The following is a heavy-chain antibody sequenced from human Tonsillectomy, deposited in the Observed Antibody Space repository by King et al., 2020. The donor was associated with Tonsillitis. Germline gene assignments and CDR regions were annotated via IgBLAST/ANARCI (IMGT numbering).Heavy chain of an antibody. V-gene: IGHV1-69*01. Sequence: QLVQSGAEVKKPGSSVKVSCRASGATLTSYTIIWVRQAPGQGLEWMGGIIPLSRTANYAQKFQGRVTITADESTGKAYMVLSSLRSEDTAVYFCARVAKTSGYDVYYFDYWGQGTLVTVSS. CDR2: IIPLSRTA. CDR1: GATLTSYT. CDR3: ARVAKTSGYDVYYFDY. J-gene: IGHJ4*02. D-gene: IGHD5-12*01.